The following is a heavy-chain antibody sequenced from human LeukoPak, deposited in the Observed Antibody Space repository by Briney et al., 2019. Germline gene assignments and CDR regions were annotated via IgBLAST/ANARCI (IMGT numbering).Heavy chain of an antibody. V-gene: IGHV4-39*01. Sequence: SETLSLTCTVSGGSISSTSYYWGWIRQPPGKGLEWIGSIFYSGSTYYNPSLKSRVTISVDTSKNQFSLKLSSVTAADTAVYYCASLDFGDYGDYWGQGTLVTVSS. CDR3: ASLDFGDYGDY. J-gene: IGHJ4*02. CDR2: IFYSGST. D-gene: IGHD4-17*01. CDR1: GGSISSTSYY.